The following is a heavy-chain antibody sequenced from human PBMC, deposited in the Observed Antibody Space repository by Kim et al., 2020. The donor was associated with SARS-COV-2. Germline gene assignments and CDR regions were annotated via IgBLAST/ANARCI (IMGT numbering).Heavy chain of an antibody. D-gene: IGHD6-6*01. CDR3: AKLAFRSIAARPPYNDY. V-gene: IGHV3-23*01. CDR1: GFTFSSYA. Sequence: GGSLRLSCAASGFTFSSYAMSWVRQAPGKGLEWVSAISGSGGSTYYADSVKGRFTISRDNSKNTLYLQMNSLRAEDTAVYYCAKLAFRSIAARPPYNDYWGQGTLVTVSS. J-gene: IGHJ4*02. CDR2: ISGSGGST.